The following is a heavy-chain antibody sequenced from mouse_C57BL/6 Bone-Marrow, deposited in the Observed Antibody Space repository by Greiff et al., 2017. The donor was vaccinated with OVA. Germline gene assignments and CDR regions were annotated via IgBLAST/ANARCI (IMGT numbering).Heavy chain of an antibody. CDR2: LYPGGGYT. CDR1: GYTFTNYW. D-gene: IGHD2-5*01. CDR3: ARGGRYYSNYPLWYFDV. J-gene: IGHJ1*03. Sequence: QVQLQQSGAELVRPGTSVKMSCKASGYTFTNYWIGWAKQRPGHGLEWIGDLYPGGGYTNYNEKFKGKATLTADKSSSTAYMQFSSLTSEDSAIYYCARGGRYYSNYPLWYFDVWGTGTTVTVSS. V-gene: IGHV1-63*01.